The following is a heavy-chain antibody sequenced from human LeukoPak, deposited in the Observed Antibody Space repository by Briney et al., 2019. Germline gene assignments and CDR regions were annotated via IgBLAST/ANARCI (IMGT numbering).Heavy chain of an antibody. J-gene: IGHJ5*02. V-gene: IGHV5-51*01. CDR1: GYSFTSYW. Sequence: PGESLKISCKGSGYSFTSYWIGWVRQMPGKGLEWMGIIYPGDSDTRYSPSFQGQVTISADKSISTAYLQWSSLKASDTAMYYRARRWYSGYDLHNWFDPWGQGTLVTVSS. CDR3: ARRWYSGYDLHNWFDP. CDR2: IYPGDSDT. D-gene: IGHD5-12*01.